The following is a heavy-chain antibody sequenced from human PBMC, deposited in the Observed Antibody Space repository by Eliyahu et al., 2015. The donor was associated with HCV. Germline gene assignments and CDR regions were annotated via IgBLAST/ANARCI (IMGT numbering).Heavy chain of an antibody. CDR3: ARENGI. V-gene: IGHV4-34*01. Sequence: QVQLQQWGAGLLKPSETLSLTCAVYGGSFSGYYWSWIRQPPGKGLEWVGGINHSGSTNYNPSLKSRVTISVDTSKNQFSLKLSSVTAADTAVYYCARENGIWGQGTMVTVSS. CDR2: INHSGST. J-gene: IGHJ3*02. CDR1: GGSFSGYY. D-gene: IGHD1-1*01.